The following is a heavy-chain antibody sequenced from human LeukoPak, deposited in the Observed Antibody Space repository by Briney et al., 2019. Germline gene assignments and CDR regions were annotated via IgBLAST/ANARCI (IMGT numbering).Heavy chain of an antibody. J-gene: IGHJ6*03. Sequence: ASVKVSCKASGYTFTDYYMHWVRQAPGQGLEWIGWISPDSGRTGFAQKFQGRVTMTRDTSISTAYMELSRLRSDDTAVYYCARDFLYSAYTLKTDYYMDVWGKGTTVTVSS. D-gene: IGHD5-12*01. CDR3: ARDFLYSAYTLKTDYYMDV. CDR1: GYTFTDYY. V-gene: IGHV1-2*02. CDR2: ISPDSGRT.